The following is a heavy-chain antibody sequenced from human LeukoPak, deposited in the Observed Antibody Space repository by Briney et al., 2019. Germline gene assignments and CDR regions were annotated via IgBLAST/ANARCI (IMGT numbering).Heavy chain of an antibody. Sequence: KPGESLKISCKGSGYSFTRYWIGWVRQMPGKGLEWMGIIYPGDSDTRYSPSFQGQVTISADKSISTAYLQWSSLKASDTAMYYCARLAFQDIVVVPAAGGGDYWGQGTLVILSS. D-gene: IGHD2-2*01. J-gene: IGHJ4*02. CDR1: GYSFTRYW. CDR2: IYPGDSDT. V-gene: IGHV5-51*01. CDR3: ARLAFQDIVVVPAAGGGDY.